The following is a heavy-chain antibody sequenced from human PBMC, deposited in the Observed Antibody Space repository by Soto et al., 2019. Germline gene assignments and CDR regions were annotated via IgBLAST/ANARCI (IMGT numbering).Heavy chain of an antibody. V-gene: IGHV3-15*01. J-gene: IGHJ4*02. CDR1: GFTFSNAW. CDR2: IKSKTDGGTT. CDR3: TTDGVGEAYDYIWGSYRPIERFDY. D-gene: IGHD3-16*02. Sequence: GGSLRLSCAASGFTFSNAWMSWVRQAPGKGLEWVGRIKSKTDGGTTDYAAPVKGRFTISRDDSKNTLYLQMNSLKTEDTAVYYCTTDGVGEAYDYIWGSYRPIERFDYWGQGTLVTVSS.